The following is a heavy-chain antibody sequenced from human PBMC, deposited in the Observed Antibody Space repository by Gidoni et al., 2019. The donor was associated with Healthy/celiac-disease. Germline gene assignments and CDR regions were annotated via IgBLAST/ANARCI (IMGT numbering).Heavy chain of an antibody. CDR1: GFTFSSYS. D-gene: IGHD1-26*01. Sequence: EVQLVESGGGLVKPGGSLRLSCAASGFTFSSYSMNWVRQAPGKGLEWVSSISSSSSYIYYADSVKGRFTISRDNAKNSLYLQMNSLRAEDTAVYYCARDRGATGYYGMDVWGQGTTVTVSS. J-gene: IGHJ6*02. CDR3: ARDRGATGYYGMDV. V-gene: IGHV3-21*01. CDR2: ISSSSSYI.